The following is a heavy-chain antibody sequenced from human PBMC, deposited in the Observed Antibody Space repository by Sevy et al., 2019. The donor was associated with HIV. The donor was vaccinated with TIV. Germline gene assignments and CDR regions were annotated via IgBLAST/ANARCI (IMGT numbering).Heavy chain of an antibody. J-gene: IGHJ4*02. CDR3: AIVDTAAMGLDY. D-gene: IGHD5-18*01. Sequence: SETLSLTCAVYGGSFSGYYWSWIRQPPGKGLEWIGEINHSGSTNYNPSLKSRVTISVDTSKNQFSLKLSSVTAADTAVYYCAIVDTAAMGLDYWGQGTLVTVSS. CDR2: INHSGST. V-gene: IGHV4-34*01. CDR1: GGSFSGYY.